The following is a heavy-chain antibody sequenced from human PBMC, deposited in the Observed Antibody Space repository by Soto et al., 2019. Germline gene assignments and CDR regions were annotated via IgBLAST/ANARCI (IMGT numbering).Heavy chain of an antibody. J-gene: IGHJ3*02. Sequence: QLHLVQSGAVVKKPGASVTVSCSASGYPVTAYYMHWVRQAPGRGLEWMGGINPATGAAKYTQTCQVGVTMTRDTVTSTVFMELAALTSGDTAVFYFARGGGVGVAGSAAFDMWGQGTLVTVSS. D-gene: IGHD3-3*01. CDR1: GYPVTAYY. V-gene: IGHV1-2*02. CDR3: ARGGGVGVAGSAAFDM. CDR2: INPATGAA.